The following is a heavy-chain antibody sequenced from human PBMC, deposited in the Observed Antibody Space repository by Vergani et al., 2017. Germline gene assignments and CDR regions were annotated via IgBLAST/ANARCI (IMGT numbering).Heavy chain of an antibody. J-gene: IGHJ3*02. CDR1: GGSISSYY. Sequence: QVQLQESGPGLVKPSETLSLTCTVSGGSISSYYWSWIRQPPGKGLEWIGYIYYSGSTNYNPSLKSRVTISVDTSKNQFSLKLSSVTAADTAVYYCARDTAAAGTNDAFDSWGQGTMVTVSS. CDR2: IYYSGST. D-gene: IGHD6-13*01. CDR3: ARDTAAAGTNDAFDS. V-gene: IGHV4-59*01.